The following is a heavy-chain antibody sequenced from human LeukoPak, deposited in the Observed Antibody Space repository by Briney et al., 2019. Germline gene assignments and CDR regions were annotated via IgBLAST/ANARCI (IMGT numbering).Heavy chain of an antibody. Sequence: SETLSLTCAVSGDSISSSNWWGWIRQPPGKGLEWIGYIYYSGSTYYNPSLKSLVTMSVDTSKNQFALKLSSVTAVDTAVYYCARNLDCGGDCFNDAFDIWGRGTMVTVSS. CDR3: ARNLDCGGDCFNDAFDI. CDR2: IYYSGST. CDR1: GDSISSSNW. J-gene: IGHJ3*02. D-gene: IGHD2-21*01. V-gene: IGHV4-28*01.